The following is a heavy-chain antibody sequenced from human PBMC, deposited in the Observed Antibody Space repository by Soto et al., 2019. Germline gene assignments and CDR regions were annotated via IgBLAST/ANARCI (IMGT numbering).Heavy chain of an antibody. CDR1: GFKFSSYA. Sequence: QVPLVESGGGVVQNGRSLRLSYAASGFKFSSYAMLWVRKAPGKALEWVAVISYDGSNKYYADSVKVRFILSIDNSKNTLYQQMNSLRAEDTAVYYFARYRLWGTAMVLLYVDRWGSGTLVT. CDR3: ARYRLWGTAMVLLYVDR. J-gene: IGHJ2*01. CDR2: ISYDGSNK. D-gene: IGHD5-18*01. V-gene: IGHV3-30-3*01.